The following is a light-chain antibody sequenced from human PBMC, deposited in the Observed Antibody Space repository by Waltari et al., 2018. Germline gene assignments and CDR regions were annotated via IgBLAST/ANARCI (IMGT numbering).Light chain of an antibody. V-gene: IGKV3-20*01. J-gene: IGKJ1*01. CDR3: QQYVSPPET. CDR2: GAS. CDR1: PPVRSNY. Sequence: EIVLAQSPDPLSLSPAERATLSCRAIPPVRSNYLAWFQQKPGQAPRLLIYGASSRATGIPDRFSGSGSGTDFTLTISRLEPEDFAVYYCQQYVSPPETFGHGTKVEI.